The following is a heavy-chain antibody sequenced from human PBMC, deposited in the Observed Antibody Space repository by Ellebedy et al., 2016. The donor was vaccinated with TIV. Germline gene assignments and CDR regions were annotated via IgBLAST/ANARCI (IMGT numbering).Heavy chain of an antibody. CDR1: GYTFTGFY. D-gene: IGHD3-22*01. J-gene: IGHJ6*02. CDR3: ARSMTMIVVVGTREPRFPQPLDV. Sequence: ASVKVSCKTSGYTFTGFYMHWVRQAPGQGLEWMGWINPNSGDTNYAQKFPGRVTMARDTSTSTAYMEVNRLTSDDTAVYYCARSMTMIVVVGTREPRFPQPLDVWGQGTTVTVSS. V-gene: IGHV1-2*02. CDR2: INPNSGDT.